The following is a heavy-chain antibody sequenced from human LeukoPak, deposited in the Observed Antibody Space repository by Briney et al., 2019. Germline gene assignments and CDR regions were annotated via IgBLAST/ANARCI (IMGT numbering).Heavy chain of an antibody. CDR2: ITSGGGVT. V-gene: IGHV3-48*03. CDR1: GFTFETYH. CDR3: ARKRLADLGDDTSFGGTPFDS. D-gene: IGHD3-16*01. J-gene: IGHJ4*02. Sequence: GRSLRLSCVASGFTFETYHMNWVRQAPGKGLEWLSGITSGGGVTHYADSVKGRFTISRDDATNSVFLQMSGLTVADTAVYYCARKRLADLGDDTSFGGTPFDSWGQGTLVIVSS.